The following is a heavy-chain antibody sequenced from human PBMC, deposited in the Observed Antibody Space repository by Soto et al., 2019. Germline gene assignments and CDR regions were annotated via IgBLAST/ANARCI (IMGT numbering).Heavy chain of an antibody. V-gene: IGHV3-53*04. Sequence: GGSLRLSCAASGFTVSSNYMSWVRQAPGKGLEWVSVLYSDGTKNYADSVKGRFTISRHNSQNTLYLQMNSLRAEDTAVYYCARVDPMYALDSWGQGTLVTVSS. CDR3: ARVDPMYALDS. CDR2: LYSDGTK. D-gene: IGHD2-8*01. CDR1: GFTVSSNY. J-gene: IGHJ4*02.